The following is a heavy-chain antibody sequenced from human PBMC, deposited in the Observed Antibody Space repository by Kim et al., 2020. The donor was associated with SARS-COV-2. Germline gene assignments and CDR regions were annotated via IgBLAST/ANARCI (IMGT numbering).Heavy chain of an antibody. CDR3: ARLEYYYGSGRDAFDM. V-gene: IGHV5-10-1*01. Sequence: GESLKISCKGSGYSFTSYWISWVRQMPGKGLEWMGRIDPSDSYTNYSPSFQGHVTISADKSISTAYLQWSSLKASDTAMYYCARLEYYYGSGRDAFDMWGQGTMVTVSS. D-gene: IGHD3-10*01. CDR1: GYSFTSYW. J-gene: IGHJ3*02. CDR2: IDPSDSYT.